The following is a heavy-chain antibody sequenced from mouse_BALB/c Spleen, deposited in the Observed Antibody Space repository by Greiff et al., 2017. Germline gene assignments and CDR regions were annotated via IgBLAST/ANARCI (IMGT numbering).Heavy chain of an antibody. Sequence: LQESGPELVKPGASVKMSCKASGYTFTSYVMHWVKQKPGQGLEWIGYINPYNDGTKYNEKFKGKATLTSDKSSSTAYMELSSLTSEDSAVYISAGGNYAMGYWGQGNSVTVSS. J-gene: IGHJ4*01. V-gene: IGHV1-14*01. CDR3: AGGNYAMGY. CDR1: GYTFTSYV. CDR2: INPYNDGT.